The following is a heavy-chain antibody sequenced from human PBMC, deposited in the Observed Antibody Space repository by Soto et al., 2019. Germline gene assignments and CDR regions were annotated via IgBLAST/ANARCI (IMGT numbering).Heavy chain of an antibody. J-gene: IGHJ6*02. D-gene: IGHD2-2*01. CDR3: ASATYCSSTSCYFYYYYYGMDV. Sequence: QVQLVQSGAEVKKPGSSVKVSCKASGGTFSSYAISWVRQAPGQGLEWMGGIIPIFGTANYAQRLQGRVTITADESTSTAYMELSSLRSEDTAVYYCASATYCSSTSCYFYYYYYGMDVWGQGTTVTVSS. CDR2: IIPIFGTA. V-gene: IGHV1-69*01. CDR1: GGTFSSYA.